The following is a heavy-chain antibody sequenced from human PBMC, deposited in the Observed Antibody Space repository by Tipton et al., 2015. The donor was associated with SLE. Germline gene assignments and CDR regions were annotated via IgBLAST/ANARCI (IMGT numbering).Heavy chain of an antibody. V-gene: IGHV4-4*02. CDR1: GGSISSRNW. J-gene: IGHJ4*02. D-gene: IGHD5-12*01. CDR3: ARSDPSYSGYLY. Sequence: SLRLSCAVYGGSISSRNWWSWIRQPPGKGLEWIGEIDHSGSTNYNPSLESRVTISVDRSKNQFSLNLNSVTAADTAVYYCARSDPSYSGYLYWGQGTLVTVSS. CDR2: IDHSGST.